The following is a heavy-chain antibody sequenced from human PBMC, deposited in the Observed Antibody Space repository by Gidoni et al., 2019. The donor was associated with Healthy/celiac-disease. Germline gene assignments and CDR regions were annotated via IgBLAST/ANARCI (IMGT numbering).Heavy chain of an antibody. Sequence: QVQLVESGGGVVQPGRSLRLSCAASGFSFISYGMHWVRQAPGKGLEWVAVISYDGSNKYYADSVKGRFTISRDNSKNTLYLQMNSLRAEDTAVYYCAKGIAARPSYYYYMDVWGKGTTVTVSS. CDR1: GFSFISYG. D-gene: IGHD6-6*01. CDR3: AKGIAARPSYYYYMDV. CDR2: ISYDGSNK. V-gene: IGHV3-30*18. J-gene: IGHJ6*03.